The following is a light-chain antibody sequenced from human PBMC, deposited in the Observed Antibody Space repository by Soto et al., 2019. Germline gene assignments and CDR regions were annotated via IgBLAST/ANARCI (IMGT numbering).Light chain of an antibody. J-gene: IGLJ3*02. CDR1: SSDIDDYKS. V-gene: IGLV2-14*01. CDR2: EVT. Sequence: QSVLTQPASVSGSPGQSVTISCTGTSSDIDDYKSVSWYQQHPGKAPNLVISEVTNRPVSVSNRFYCSKSGNMASRTISGLHNDDEATYYCTSYRNTIAVFGGGTKLTVL. CDR3: TSYRNTIAV.